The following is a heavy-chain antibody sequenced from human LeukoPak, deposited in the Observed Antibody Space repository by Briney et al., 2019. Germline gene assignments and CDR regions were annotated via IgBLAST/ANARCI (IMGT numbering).Heavy chain of an antibody. J-gene: IGHJ4*02. CDR1: GFTFCNAR. D-gene: IGHD2-2*01. CDR3: TIRTIIGSFDY. CDR2: IKSKTDGGTT. V-gene: IGHV3-15*01. Sequence: PGGSLRLFCAASGFTFCNARMSWVRQAPGKGLELVGRIKSKTDGGTTDYAAPVKGRFTISRDDSKNTLYLQMNSLKTEDTAVYYCTIRTIIGSFDYWGQGTLVTVSS.